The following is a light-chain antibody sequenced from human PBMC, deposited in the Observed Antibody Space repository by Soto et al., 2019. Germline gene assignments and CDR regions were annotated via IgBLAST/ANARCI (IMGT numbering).Light chain of an antibody. CDR3: QRYGTSPPWT. J-gene: IGKJ1*01. CDR1: QSVTSNY. Sequence: EIGLTQSPCALSLYPGERATLSCRAIQSVTSNYLAWYQQKPGQAPRLLIYAASRRAPGIPDRFSASGSGTDFTLTISRLEPEDFAVYFCQRYGTSPPWTFGQGTKVDIK. V-gene: IGKV3-20*01. CDR2: AAS.